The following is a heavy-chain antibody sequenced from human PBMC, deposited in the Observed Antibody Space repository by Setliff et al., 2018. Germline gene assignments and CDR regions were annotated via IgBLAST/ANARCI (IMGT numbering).Heavy chain of an antibody. D-gene: IGHD5-18*01. CDR1: GFTFSSYS. CDR2: ISSSSSYI. CDR3: ARLSSLDTAMVTVDY. V-gene: IGHV3-21*01. J-gene: IGHJ4*02. Sequence: GGSLRLSCAASGFTFSSYSMNWVRQAPGKGLEWVSSISSSSSYIYYADSVKGRFTISRDNAKNSLYLQMNSLRAEDTAVYYCARLSSLDTAMVTVDYWGQGTQVTVSS.